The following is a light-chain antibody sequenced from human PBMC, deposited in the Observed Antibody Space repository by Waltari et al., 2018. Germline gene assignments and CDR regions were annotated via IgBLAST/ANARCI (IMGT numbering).Light chain of an antibody. J-gene: IGKJ2*01. Sequence: DIVMTQSPDSLAVSLGERATFNCKSSQSVLHNSKNKNYLVWYQQEPGQPPKLLIYQASSRVSGVPDRFSGSGSGTDFTLTISSLQAEDVAVYYCQQYFTSPYTFGQGTKLEIK. V-gene: IGKV4-1*01. CDR2: QAS. CDR3: QQYFTSPYT. CDR1: QSVLHNSKNKNY.